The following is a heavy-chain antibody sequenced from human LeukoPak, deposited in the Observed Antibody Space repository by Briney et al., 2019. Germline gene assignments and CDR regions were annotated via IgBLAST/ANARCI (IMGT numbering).Heavy chain of an antibody. V-gene: IGHV3-23*01. D-gene: IGHD1-26*01. J-gene: IGHJ4*02. CDR1: GFTFSSYA. Sequence: GGSLRLSCAASGFTFSSYAMSWVRQAPGKGLEWVSAISGSGGSTYYADSVKGRFTISRDNSKNTLYLQMNSLRAEDTAVYYCAPSGSYFPIEYWGQGTLVTVSS. CDR3: APSGSYFPIEY. CDR2: ISGSGGST.